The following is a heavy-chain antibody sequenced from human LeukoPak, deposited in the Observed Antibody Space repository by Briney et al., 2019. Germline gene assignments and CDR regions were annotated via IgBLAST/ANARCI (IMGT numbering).Heavy chain of an antibody. CDR1: GGTFSSYA. Sequence: ASVKVSCKASGGTFSSYAISWVRQAPGQGLEWMGIINPSGGSTSYAQKFQGRVTMTRDMSTSTVYMELSSLRSEDTAVYYCARGYCSSTSCWYFDYWGQGTLVTVSS. D-gene: IGHD2-2*01. CDR3: ARGYCSSTSCWYFDY. V-gene: IGHV1-46*01. J-gene: IGHJ4*02. CDR2: INPSGGST.